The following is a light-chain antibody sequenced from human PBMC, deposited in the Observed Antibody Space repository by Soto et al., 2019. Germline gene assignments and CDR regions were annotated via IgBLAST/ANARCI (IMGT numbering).Light chain of an antibody. J-gene: IGKJ4*01. CDR1: QSISNN. CDR2: GAS. CDR3: QHYNDRPLT. V-gene: IGKV3-15*01. Sequence: EIVMTQSPATLSVSPGEGATLSCMASQSISNNLAWYQQKPGQAPRLLIYGASTRATGIPARFSGSGSGTEFTLTISSLQSEDFAVYSCQHYNDRPLTFGGGTKVDIK.